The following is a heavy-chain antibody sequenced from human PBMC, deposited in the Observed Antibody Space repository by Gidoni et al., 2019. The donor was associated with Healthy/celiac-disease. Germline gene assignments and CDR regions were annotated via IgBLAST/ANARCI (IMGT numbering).Heavy chain of an antibody. J-gene: IGHJ4*02. Sequence: TFSSYGTHWVRQAPGKGLEWAAVIWYDGSNKYYEDSVKGRFTISRDNSKNTLYLKMNSLRAEDMDVYYCAKDVAAALDYWGQGTLVTVSS. D-gene: IGHD6-13*01. CDR1: TFSSYG. CDR3: AKDVAAALDY. CDR2: IWYDGSNK. V-gene: IGHV3-33*06.